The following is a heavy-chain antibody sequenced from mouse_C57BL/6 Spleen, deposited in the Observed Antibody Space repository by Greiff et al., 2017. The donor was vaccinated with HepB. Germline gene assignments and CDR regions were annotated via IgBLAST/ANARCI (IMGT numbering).Heavy chain of an antibody. CDR1: GFNIKDYY. J-gene: IGHJ4*01. CDR3: TTVDTTDYYAMDY. D-gene: IGHD1-1*01. V-gene: IGHV14-1*01. CDR2: IDPEDGDT. Sequence: EVQLQQSGAELVRPGASVKLSCTASGFNIKDYYMHWVKQRPEQGLEWIGRIDPEDGDTEYAPKFQGKATMTADTSSNTAYLQLSSLTSEDTAVYYGTTVDTTDYYAMDYWGQGTSVTVSS.